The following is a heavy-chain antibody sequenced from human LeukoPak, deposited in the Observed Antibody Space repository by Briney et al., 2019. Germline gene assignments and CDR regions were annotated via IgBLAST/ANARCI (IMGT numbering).Heavy chain of an antibody. CDR2: ITSSSSYV. CDR1: GFTFSTYN. V-gene: IGHV3-21*04. CDR3: AREIPYCGGDCYSNPMSY. D-gene: IGHD2-21*02. J-gene: IGHJ4*02. Sequence: PGGSLRLSCEASGFTFSTYNMNWVRQAPGKRLEWVSSITSSSSYVFYADSVKGRFTISRDNAKNSLYLQMNSLRAEDTAVYYCAREIPYCGGDCYSNPMSYWGQGTLVTVSS.